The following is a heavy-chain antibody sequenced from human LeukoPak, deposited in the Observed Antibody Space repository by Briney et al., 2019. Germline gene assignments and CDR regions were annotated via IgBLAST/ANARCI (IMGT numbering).Heavy chain of an antibody. CDR2: ISAYNGKT. V-gene: IGHV1-18*01. D-gene: IGHD5-12*01. Sequence: ASVKVSCKASGYTFTSYGISWVRHAPGQGIEWMGWISAYNGKTNYAQKLQGRVTMTTDTSTSTADMKLRSLRSDDTAVYYCARDIGGIVATKNNWFDPWGQGTLVTVSS. J-gene: IGHJ5*02. CDR1: GYTFTSYG. CDR3: ARDIGGIVATKNNWFDP.